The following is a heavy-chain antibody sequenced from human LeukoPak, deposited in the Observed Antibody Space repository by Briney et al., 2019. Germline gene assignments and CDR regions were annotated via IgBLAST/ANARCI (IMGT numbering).Heavy chain of an antibody. CDR2: VNPNSGGT. Sequence: ASVKVSCKASGYTFTGNYIHWVRQAPGQGLEWMGWVNPNSGGTSFAQKFQGRVTMTRDTSISTAYMELSSLRSDDTAVYYCARDRGGSTSGYYYYYMDVWGKGTTVTVSS. D-gene: IGHD3-10*01. J-gene: IGHJ6*03. V-gene: IGHV1-2*02. CDR1: GYTFTGNY. CDR3: ARDRGGSTSGYYYYYMDV.